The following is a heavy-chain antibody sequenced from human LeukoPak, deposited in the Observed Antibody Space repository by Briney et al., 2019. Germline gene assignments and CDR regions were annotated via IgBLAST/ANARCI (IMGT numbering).Heavy chain of an antibody. V-gene: IGHV4-4*07. D-gene: IGHD3-22*01. CDR3: ARESKSYDGSGFYHDY. J-gene: IGHJ4*02. CDR2: IYTSGST. CDR1: GGSISSYY. Sequence: SETLSLTCTLSGGSISSYYWSWVRQPPGKGLEWNGRIYTSGSTDYNPSLRSRVTMSVDTSRNQFSLKLTSMTAADTAVYYCARESKSYDGSGFYHDYWGQGTLVAVSS.